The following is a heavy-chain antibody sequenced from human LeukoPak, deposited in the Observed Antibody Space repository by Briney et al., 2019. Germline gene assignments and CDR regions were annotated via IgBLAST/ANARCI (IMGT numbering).Heavy chain of an antibody. Sequence: GGSLRLSCAASGFTFSSYWMSCVRQAPGKGLEWVANIKQDGSEKYYVDSVKGRFTISRDSAKNSLYLQMNSLRAEDTAVYYCARDRTYDSSGYSDYWGQGTLVTVSS. CDR1: GFTFSSYW. D-gene: IGHD3-22*01. CDR2: IKQDGSEK. V-gene: IGHV3-7*01. J-gene: IGHJ4*02. CDR3: ARDRTYDSSGYSDY.